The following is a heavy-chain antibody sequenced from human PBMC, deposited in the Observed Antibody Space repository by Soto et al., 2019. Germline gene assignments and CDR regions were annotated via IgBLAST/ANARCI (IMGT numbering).Heavy chain of an antibody. V-gene: IGHV3-33*01. CDR2: IWYDGSKT. CDR1: GFSFRTFG. D-gene: IGHD3-10*01. J-gene: IGHJ4*02. CDR3: ARISPYKGGIAS. Sequence: QVMLEESGGGVVQPGRSLRLSCAASGFSFRTFGMHWVRQAPGKGLEWVAVIWYDGSKTYYADSVKGRFTISRDNSKNTLYLQMNSLSAADRAVYYCARISPYKGGIASWGQGTLVTVSS.